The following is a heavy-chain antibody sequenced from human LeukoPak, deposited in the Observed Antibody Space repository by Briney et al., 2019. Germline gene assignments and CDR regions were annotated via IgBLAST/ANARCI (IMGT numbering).Heavy chain of an antibody. CDR3: AKLEKVRGVISSFDY. Sequence: PGGTLRLSCAASGFTFSSYGTSWVRQAPGKGLEWVSAISGSGGSTYYADSVKGRFTISRDNSKNTLYLQMNSLRAEDTAVYYCAKLEKVRGVISSFDYWGQGTLVTVSS. CDR1: GFTFSSYG. D-gene: IGHD3-10*01. V-gene: IGHV3-23*01. CDR2: ISGSGGST. J-gene: IGHJ4*02.